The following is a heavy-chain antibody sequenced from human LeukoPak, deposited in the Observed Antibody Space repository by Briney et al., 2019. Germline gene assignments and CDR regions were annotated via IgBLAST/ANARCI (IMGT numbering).Heavy chain of an antibody. CDR2: ISYDGSNK. D-gene: IGHD1-20*01. CDR3: AEDWHNWNDVWYYYYGMDV. Sequence: PGGSLRLSCAASGFTFSSYGMHWVRQAPGKGLEWVAVISYDGSNKYYADSVKGRFTISRDNSKNTLYLQMYSLRAEDTAVYYCAEDWHNWNDVWYYYYGMDVWGQGTTVTVSS. CDR1: GFTFSSYG. V-gene: IGHV3-30*18. J-gene: IGHJ6*02.